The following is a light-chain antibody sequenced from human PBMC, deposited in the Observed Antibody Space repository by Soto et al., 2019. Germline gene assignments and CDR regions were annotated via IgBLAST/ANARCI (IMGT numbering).Light chain of an antibody. Sequence: QSVLTQPASVSGSPGQSITISCTGTSSDVGGYNYVSWYQQHPGKAPKLIICDVTNRPSGVSNRFSGSKSGNTASLTISGLQADDDADYSCSSFTTPSTYVFVTGTKVTVL. CDR3: SSFTTPSTYV. J-gene: IGLJ1*01. CDR2: DVT. V-gene: IGLV2-14*01. CDR1: SSDVGGYNY.